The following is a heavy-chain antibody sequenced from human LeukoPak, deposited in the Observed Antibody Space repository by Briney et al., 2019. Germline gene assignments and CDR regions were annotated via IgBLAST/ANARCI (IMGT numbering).Heavy chain of an antibody. Sequence: GGSLRLSCAASGFTFSSYAMSWVRQAPGKGLEWVSAISGSGGNTYYADSVQGRFTISRDNSKNTLYLQMNTLRAEDTAVYYCAKYYGTYYYYMDVWGKGTTVTVSS. CDR3: AKYYGTYYYYMDV. CDR2: ISGSGGNT. J-gene: IGHJ6*03. CDR1: GFTFSSYA. V-gene: IGHV3-23*01. D-gene: IGHD3-10*01.